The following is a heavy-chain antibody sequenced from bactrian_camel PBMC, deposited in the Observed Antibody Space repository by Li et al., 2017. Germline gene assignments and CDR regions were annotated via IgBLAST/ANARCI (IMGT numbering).Heavy chain of an antibody. J-gene: IGHJ4*01. CDR1: GYTYTSYC. D-gene: IGHD3*01. Sequence: HVQLVESGGGSVRAGGSLRHTCEGSGYTYTSYCLGWFRQVPGKEREGVAALHTGLRTTYYAGSVKGRFTISLDDVNHMLYLQMNNLKPEDTAMYYCAADDGMLPIQALAVDRYKYWRDIWDRYEYDYWGQGTQVTVS. CDR3: AADDGMLPIQALAVDRYKYWRDIWDRYEYDY. V-gene: IGHV3S1*01. CDR2: LHTGLRTT.